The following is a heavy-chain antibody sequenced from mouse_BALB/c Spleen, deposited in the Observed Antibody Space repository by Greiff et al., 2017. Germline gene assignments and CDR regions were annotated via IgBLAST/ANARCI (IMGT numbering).Heavy chain of an antibody. Sequence: VQLQQPGAELVRPGASVKLSCKASGYTFTSYWMNWVKQRPGQGLEWIGRIDPYDSETHYNQKFKDKAILTVDKSSSTAYMQLSSLTSEDSAVYCCSGGRYDDWLAYGGQGTLVTVSA. D-gene: IGHD2-14*01. CDR2: IDPYDSET. CDR3: SGGRYDDWLAY. CDR1: GYTFTSYW. J-gene: IGHJ3*01. V-gene: IGHV1-74*01.